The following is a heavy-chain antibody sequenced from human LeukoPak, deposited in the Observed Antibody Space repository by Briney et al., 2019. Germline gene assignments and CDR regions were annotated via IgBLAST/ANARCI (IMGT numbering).Heavy chain of an antibody. V-gene: IGHV3-23*01. CDR1: GFTFSSYA. CDR2: ISGSGGST. CDR3: AKRLEYSSSFDY. D-gene: IGHD6-6*01. J-gene: IGHJ4*02. Sequence: GGSLRLSCAASGFTFSSYAMSWVRQAPGKWLEWVSAISGSGGSTYYADSVKGRFTISRDNSKNTLYLQMNSPRAEDTAVYYCAKRLEYSSSFDYWGQGTLVTVSS.